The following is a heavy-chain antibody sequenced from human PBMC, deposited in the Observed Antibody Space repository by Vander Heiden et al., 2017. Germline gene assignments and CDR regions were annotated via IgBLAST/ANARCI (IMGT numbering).Heavy chain of an antibody. D-gene: IGHD4-17*01. J-gene: IGHJ4*02. Sequence: QVQLVESGGGVVQPGRSLRLSCADSGFTFSSFGMHWVRQAPGKGLEWVAVISYDGSNKYYADSVKGRFTISRDNSKNTLYLQMNSLRAEDTAVYYGAKSKTVTTLPNYFDYWGQGTLVTVSS. CDR3: AKSKTVTTLPNYFDY. CDR1: GFTFSSFG. V-gene: IGHV3-30*18. CDR2: ISYDGSNK.